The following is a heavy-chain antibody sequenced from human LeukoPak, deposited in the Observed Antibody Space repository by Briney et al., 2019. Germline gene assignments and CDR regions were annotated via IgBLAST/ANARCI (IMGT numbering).Heavy chain of an antibody. V-gene: IGHV4-34*01. CDR1: GGSFSGYY. J-gene: IGHJ5*02. CDR3: ARHPTGTLYNWFDP. CDR2: INHSGST. Sequence: PSETLSLTCAVYGGSFSGYYWSWIRQPPGKGLEWIGEINHSGSTNYNPSLKSRVTISVDTSKNQFSLKLSSVTAADTAVYYCARHPTGTLYNWFDPWGQGTLVTVSS. D-gene: IGHD1-14*01.